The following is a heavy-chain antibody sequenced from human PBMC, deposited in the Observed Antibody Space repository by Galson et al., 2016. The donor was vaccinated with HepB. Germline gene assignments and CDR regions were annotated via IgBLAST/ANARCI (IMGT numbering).Heavy chain of an antibody. D-gene: IGHD3-3*01. CDR3: ARPNYSFSRIDY. Sequence: WGWLRQPPGKGLEWIGSIFYSGNTYYNPSLKSRVSISVDTSQHQFSLKLSSVTAADTAMYYCARPNYSFSRIDYWGQGTLVTVSS. CDR2: IFYSGNT. J-gene: IGHJ4*02. V-gene: IGHV4-39*01.